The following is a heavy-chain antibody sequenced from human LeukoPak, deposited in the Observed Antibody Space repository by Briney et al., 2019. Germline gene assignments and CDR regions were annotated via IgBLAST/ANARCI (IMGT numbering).Heavy chain of an antibody. Sequence: GGSLRLSCTASGFTFGDYAMSWVRQAPGKGLEWVGFIRSKAYGGTTEHAASVKGRFTISRDDSKSIAYLQMNSLKTEDTAVYYCTRDQTSLTYYYGSGSYQYYFDYWGQGTLVTVSS. D-gene: IGHD3-10*01. J-gene: IGHJ4*02. CDR2: IRSKAYGGTT. CDR3: TRDQTSLTYYYGSGSYQYYFDY. CDR1: GFTFGDYA. V-gene: IGHV3-49*04.